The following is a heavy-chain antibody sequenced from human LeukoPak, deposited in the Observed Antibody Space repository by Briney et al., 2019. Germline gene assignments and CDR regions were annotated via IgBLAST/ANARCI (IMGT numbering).Heavy chain of an antibody. Sequence: PSETLSLTCTVSGGSISSYYWGWIRQPPGKGLEWIGSIYYSGSTYYNPSLKSRVTISVDTSKNQFSLKLSSVTAADTAVYYRARQYYDILTGYYQTFDYWGQGTLVTVSS. V-gene: IGHV4-39*01. CDR3: ARQYYDILTGYYQTFDY. D-gene: IGHD3-9*01. CDR2: IYYSGST. CDR1: GGSISSYY. J-gene: IGHJ4*02.